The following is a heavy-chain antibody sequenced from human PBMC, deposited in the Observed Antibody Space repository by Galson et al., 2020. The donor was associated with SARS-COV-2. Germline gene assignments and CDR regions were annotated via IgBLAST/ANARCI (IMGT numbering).Heavy chain of an antibody. Sequence: GESLKISCKGSGYSFTSYWIGWVRQMPGKGLEWMGIIYPGDSDTRYSPSFQGQVTISADKSISTAYLQWSSLKASDTAMYYCARHLSSRDVFAPYYMDVWGKGTTVTVSS. J-gene: IGHJ6*03. CDR2: IYPGDSDT. D-gene: IGHD2-2*01. V-gene: IGHV5-51*01. CDR1: GYSFTSYW. CDR3: ARHLSSRDVFAPYYMDV.